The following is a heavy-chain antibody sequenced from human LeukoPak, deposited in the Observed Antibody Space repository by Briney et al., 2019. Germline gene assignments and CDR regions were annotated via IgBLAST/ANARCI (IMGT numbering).Heavy chain of an antibody. CDR3: AKESGYLNFDY. V-gene: IGHV3-53*01. CDR2: IYSGGST. CDR1: GFTVSSNY. D-gene: IGHD5-12*01. J-gene: IGHJ4*02. Sequence: GRSLRLSCVASGFTVSSNYMSWVRQAPGKGLEWVSVIYSGGSTYYADSVKGRFTISRGNSKNTLYLQMNSLRAEDTAVYYYAKESGYLNFDYWGQGTLVTVSS.